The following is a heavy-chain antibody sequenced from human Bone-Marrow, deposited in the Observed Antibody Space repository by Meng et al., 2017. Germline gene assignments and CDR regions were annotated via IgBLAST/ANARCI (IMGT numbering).Heavy chain of an antibody. CDR2: ITGNSGSI. Sequence: SLKISCVASGFTFDSYAMHWVRQVPGKGLEWVSGITGNSGSIGYADSVKGRFTISRDNAKNSLHLQMNSLRPDDTAFYYCAKDGQRPFWGQGTLVTVSS. V-gene: IGHV3-9*01. CDR3: AKDGQRPF. J-gene: IGHJ4*02. D-gene: IGHD6-25*01. CDR1: GFTFDSYA.